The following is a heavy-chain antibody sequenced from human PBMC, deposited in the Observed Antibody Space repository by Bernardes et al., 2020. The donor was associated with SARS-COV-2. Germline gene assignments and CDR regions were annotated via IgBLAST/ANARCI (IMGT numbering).Heavy chain of an antibody. Sequence: LSLTCAVYGGSFSGYYWTWIRQPPGKGLEWIGDINHSGSANYNPSLKSRLTISVDTSKTQFSLKLSSVTAADTSVYYCARGLRPGAHDAFDIWGQGTMVTVSS. V-gene: IGHV4-34*01. CDR3: ARGLRPGAHDAFDI. CDR2: INHSGSA. CDR1: GGSFSGYY. J-gene: IGHJ3*02. D-gene: IGHD7-27*01.